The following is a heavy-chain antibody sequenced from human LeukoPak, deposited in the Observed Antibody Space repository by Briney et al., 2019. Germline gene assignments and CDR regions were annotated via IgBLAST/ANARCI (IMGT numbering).Heavy chain of an antibody. V-gene: IGHV4-38-2*02. J-gene: IGHJ5*02. CDR2: IYHSGST. Sequence: SETLSLTCTVSGYSISSGYYWGWIRQPPGKGLEWIGSIYHSGSTYYNPSLKSRVTISVDTSKNQFSLKLSSVNAAATAVYYCAREGADYYGSGSYLGPWGQGTLVTVSS. D-gene: IGHD3-10*01. CDR1: GYSISSGYY. CDR3: AREGADYYGSGSYLGP.